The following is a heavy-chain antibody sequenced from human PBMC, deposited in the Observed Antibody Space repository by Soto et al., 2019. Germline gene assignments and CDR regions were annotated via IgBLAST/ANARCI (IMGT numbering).Heavy chain of an antibody. CDR3: ARDFDVNTALDYWYFDL. D-gene: IGHD3-9*01. J-gene: IGHJ2*01. CDR1: GGSTSGKY. V-gene: IGHV4-4*07. CDR2: IYSSGRT. Sequence: QVHLQESGPGVVKASETLSLTCSLSGGSTSGKYWSWIRQSAGKGLEWIGRIYSSGRTHYNPSLGSRVSMSVAQNSFSLRLTSVTAADTAIYYCARDFDVNTALDYWYFDLWAVAPRSLSRQ.